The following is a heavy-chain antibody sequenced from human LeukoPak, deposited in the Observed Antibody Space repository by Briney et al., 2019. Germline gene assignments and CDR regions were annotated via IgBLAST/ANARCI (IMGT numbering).Heavy chain of an antibody. J-gene: IGHJ4*02. CDR3: ARGLRWVDY. Sequence: TGGSVRLSCAASGFTFDDYGMNWVRQAPGKGLEWVANIKQDGSEKYYVDSVKGRFTISRDNAKNSLYLQMNSLRAEDTAVYYCARGLRWVDYWGQGTLVTVSS. D-gene: IGHD4-23*01. CDR1: GFTFDDYG. V-gene: IGHV3-7*04. CDR2: IKQDGSEK.